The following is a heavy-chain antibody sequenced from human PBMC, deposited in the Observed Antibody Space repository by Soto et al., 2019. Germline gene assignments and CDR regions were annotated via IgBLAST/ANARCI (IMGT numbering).Heavy chain of an antibody. J-gene: IGHJ4*02. D-gene: IGHD2-15*01. CDR1: GFTFSSYS. Sequence: EVQLVESGGGLVQPGGSLRLSCAASGFTFSSYSMNWFRQAPGKGLEWVSYISSSSSTIYYADSVKGRFTISRDNAKSSRYLQMNSLRAEDTAVYYCARDKGRSPLDYWGQGTLVTVSS. CDR3: ARDKGRSPLDY. CDR2: ISSSSSTI. V-gene: IGHV3-48*01.